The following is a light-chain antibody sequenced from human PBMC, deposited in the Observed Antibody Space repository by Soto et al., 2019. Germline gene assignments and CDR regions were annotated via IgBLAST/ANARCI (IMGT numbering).Light chain of an antibody. V-gene: IGKV3-11*01. Sequence: EIVLTQSPATLSLSPGERATLSCRASHSVNNFLAWYQQKPGQAPRLLIYDASNRPTGVPARFSGSGSEADFTLTISSLEPEDFAVYYCQQRSNRPPTWTFGRGTKVEIK. CDR3: QQRSNRPPTWT. J-gene: IGKJ1*01. CDR2: DAS. CDR1: HSVNNF.